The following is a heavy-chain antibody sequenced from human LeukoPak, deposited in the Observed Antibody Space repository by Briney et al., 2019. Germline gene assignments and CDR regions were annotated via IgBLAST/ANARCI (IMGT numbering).Heavy chain of an antibody. D-gene: IGHD1-20*01. CDR1: GGTFSSYA. V-gene: IGHV1-69*06. Sequence: SVKVSCKASGGTFSSYAISWVRQAPGQGLEWMGGIIPIFGTANYAQKFQGRVTITADKSTSTAYMELSSLRSEDTAVYYCARLYLSSIAGSPQGYWGQGTLVTVSS. CDR3: ARLYLSSIAGSPQGY. CDR2: IIPIFGTA. J-gene: IGHJ4*02.